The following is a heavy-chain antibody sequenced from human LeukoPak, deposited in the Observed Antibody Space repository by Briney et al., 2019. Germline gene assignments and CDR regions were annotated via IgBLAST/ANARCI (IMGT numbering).Heavy chain of an antibody. CDR1: GGSICSYY. V-gene: IGHV4-59*08. J-gene: IGHJ4*02. CDR3: GRIGLDYGGNLKGIDY. CDR2: IYYSGST. Sequence: SETLSLTCTVSGGSICSYYWSWIRQPPGKGLEWIGYIYYSGSTNYNPSLKSRVTISVDTSKNQFSLKLSSVTAADTAVYYCGRIGLDYGGNLKGIDYWGQGTLVTVSS. D-gene: IGHD4-23*01.